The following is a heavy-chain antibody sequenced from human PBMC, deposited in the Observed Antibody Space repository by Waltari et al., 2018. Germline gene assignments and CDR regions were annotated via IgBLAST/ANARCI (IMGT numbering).Heavy chain of an antibody. V-gene: IGHV1-69*04. Sequence: QVQLVQSGAEVKKPGSSVKVSCKASGGTFSSYAISWVRQAPGQGLGWMGGIIPILGIANYAQKFQGRVTSTADESTSTAYMELSSLRSEDTAVYYCASIAVAGGRADYWGQGTLVTVSS. CDR3: ASIAVAGGRADY. J-gene: IGHJ4*02. D-gene: IGHD6-19*01. CDR2: IIPILGIA. CDR1: GGTFSSYA.